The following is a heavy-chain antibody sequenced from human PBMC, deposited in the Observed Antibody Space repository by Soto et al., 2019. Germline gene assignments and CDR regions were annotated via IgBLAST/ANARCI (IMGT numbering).Heavy chain of an antibody. CDR2: IIPMFNTT. Sequence: QVQLVQSGAEVKKPGSSVKVSCKASGGNFSTHAISWVRQAPGQGLVWMGGIIPMFNTTISAQKFQGRVTITADEYTSTAYMELGSLRSEDTAVYYCARDAYDRGSLDYWGQGPLVTVSS. D-gene: IGHD3-22*01. V-gene: IGHV1-69*01. J-gene: IGHJ4*02. CDR3: ARDAYDRGSLDY. CDR1: GGNFSTHA.